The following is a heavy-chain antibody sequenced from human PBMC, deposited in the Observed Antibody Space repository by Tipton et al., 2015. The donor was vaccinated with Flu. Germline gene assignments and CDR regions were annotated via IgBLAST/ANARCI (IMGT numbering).Heavy chain of an antibody. V-gene: IGHV4-61*02. J-gene: IGHJ4*02. D-gene: IGHD3-10*01. Sequence: TLSLTCTVSGGSITGGNFYWSWIRQPAGKGLEWFGRIYDNGSTQYNSSLKSRVTLSLDTAKNQFSLTLTSVTAADTAVYYCSRGTPSTYYYYFDSWGRGTRVTVSS. CDR1: GGSITGGNFY. CDR3: SRGTPSTYYYYFDS. CDR2: IYDNGST.